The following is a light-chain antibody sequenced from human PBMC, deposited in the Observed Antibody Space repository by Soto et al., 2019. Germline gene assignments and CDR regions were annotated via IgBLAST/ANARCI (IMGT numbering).Light chain of an antibody. J-gene: IGKJ4*01. Sequence: IQLTQSPSSLSASVGDRVTITCRASQDISSYLTWYQQKPGKAPKLLIYAASTLQSGVPSRFSGSGSGADFTLTISSLQPEDSATYYCQQFNNYPLTFGGGTRWIS. CDR3: QQFNNYPLT. V-gene: IGKV1-9*01. CDR1: QDISSY. CDR2: AAS.